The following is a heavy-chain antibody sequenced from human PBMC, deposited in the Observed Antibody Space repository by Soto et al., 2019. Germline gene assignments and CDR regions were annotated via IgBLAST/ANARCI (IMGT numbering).Heavy chain of an antibody. CDR1: GFTLSNAW. CDR2: IKSKTDGGTT. J-gene: IGHJ4*02. Sequence: GGSLRLSCAASGFTLSNAWMSWVRQAPGKGLEWVGRIKSKTDGGTTDYAAPVKGRFTISRDDSKNTLYLQMNSLRAEDTAVYYCAKATPMGAIDYWGQGTLVTVSS. D-gene: IGHD1-26*01. CDR3: AKATPMGAIDY. V-gene: IGHV3-15*01.